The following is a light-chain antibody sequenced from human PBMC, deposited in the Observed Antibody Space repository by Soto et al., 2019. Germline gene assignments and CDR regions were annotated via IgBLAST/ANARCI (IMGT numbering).Light chain of an antibody. CDR2: GAS. J-gene: IGKJ5*01. CDR3: QQYGSSPSIT. V-gene: IGKV3-20*01. Sequence: ESVWTQSPGTLSLSPGERATLSCRASQSVSSSYLAWYQQKPGQAPRLLIYGASSRATGIPDRFSGSGSGTDFTLTISRLEPEDFAVYYCQQYGSSPSITFGQGTRLEIK. CDR1: QSVSSSY.